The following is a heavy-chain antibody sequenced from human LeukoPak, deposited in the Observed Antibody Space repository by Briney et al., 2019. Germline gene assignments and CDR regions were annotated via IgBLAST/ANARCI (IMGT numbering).Heavy chain of an antibody. V-gene: IGHV3-21*01. CDR1: GFTSSDYS. J-gene: IGHJ4*02. CDR2: ISSSRNYK. Sequence: GGSLRLSCAASGFTSSDYSLSWVRQAPGKGLEWVPSISSSRNYKYYSDSVKGRFTISTDNAKYSLDLQMNSLRVEDTALYYCARGSSGAGYYFDYWGLGTLVTVSS. D-gene: IGHD3-22*01. CDR3: ARGSSGAGYYFDY.